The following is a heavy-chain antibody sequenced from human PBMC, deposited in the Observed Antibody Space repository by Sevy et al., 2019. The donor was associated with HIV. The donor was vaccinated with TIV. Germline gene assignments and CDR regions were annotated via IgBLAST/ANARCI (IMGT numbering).Heavy chain of an antibody. CDR1: GYTLTKLS. CDR2: FDPQDGET. D-gene: IGHD3-22*01. CDR3: ASLSGYYYDSSRYYNTDAFDI. V-gene: IGHV1-24*01. Sequence: ASVKVSCKVSGYTLTKLSIHWVRQAPGKGLEWMGDFDPQDGETIYAERFQGRLTMTVDTSTDTAYMELSRLRSDDTAVYYCASLSGYYYDSSRYYNTDAFDIWGQGTMVTVSS. J-gene: IGHJ3*02.